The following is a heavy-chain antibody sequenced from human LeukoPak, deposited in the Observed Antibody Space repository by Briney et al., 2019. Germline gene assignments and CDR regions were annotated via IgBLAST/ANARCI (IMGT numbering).Heavy chain of an antibody. J-gene: IGHJ6*03. CDR2: INPNSGGT. CDR1: GYTFTGYY. V-gene: IGHV1-2*02. D-gene: IGHD1-7*01. CDR3: ARGVTGTTIYYYYYYMDV. Sequence: GASVKVSCKASGYTFTGYYMHWVRQAPGQGLEWMGWINPNSGGTNYAQKFQGRVTMTRDTSISTAYMELSRLRSDDTAVYYCARGVTGTTIYYYYYYMDVWGKGTTVTVSS.